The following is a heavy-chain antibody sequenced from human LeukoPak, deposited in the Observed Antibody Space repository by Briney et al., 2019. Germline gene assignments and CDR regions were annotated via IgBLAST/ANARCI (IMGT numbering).Heavy chain of an antibody. Sequence: ASVKVSCKVSGHSLAELAMHWVRQAPGKGLEWVGGFDPEEGETFYAQEVLGRVSMTEDTSTDTAYMELSSLTSEDTAVYYCAKDGPRGHLLLHVFDYWGQGTLVTVSS. J-gene: IGHJ4*02. D-gene: IGHD2-15*01. CDR3: AKDGPRGHLLLHVFDY. CDR2: FDPEEGET. V-gene: IGHV1-24*01. CDR1: GHSLAELA.